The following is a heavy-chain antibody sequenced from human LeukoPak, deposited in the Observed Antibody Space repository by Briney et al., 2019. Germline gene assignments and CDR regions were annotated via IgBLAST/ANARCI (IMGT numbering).Heavy chain of an antibody. CDR1: GYTFTGYY. Sequence: ASVKVSCKASGYTFTGYYIHWVRQAPGQGLEWMGWINPNSGGTNYAQKFQGRVTMTRDTSISTAYMELSRLRSDDTAVYYCARGTMLLSFCYAFDIWGQGIMVTVSS. D-gene: IGHD4/OR15-4a*01. J-gene: IGHJ3*02. CDR3: ARGTMLLSFCYAFDI. V-gene: IGHV1-2*02. CDR2: INPNSGGT.